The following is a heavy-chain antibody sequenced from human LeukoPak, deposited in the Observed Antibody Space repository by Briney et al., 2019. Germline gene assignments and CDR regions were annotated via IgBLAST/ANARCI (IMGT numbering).Heavy chain of an antibody. D-gene: IGHD2-2*03. Sequence: GGSLRLSCAASGFTFSSYSMNWVRQAPGKGLEWVSYISSSSSTIYYADSVKGRFTISRDNAKNSLYLQMNSLRAEDTAVYYCARMHPPSWMTYWYFDLWGRGTLVTVSS. CDR2: ISSSSSTI. CDR3: ARMHPPSWMTYWYFDL. J-gene: IGHJ2*01. CDR1: GFTFSSYS. V-gene: IGHV3-48*04.